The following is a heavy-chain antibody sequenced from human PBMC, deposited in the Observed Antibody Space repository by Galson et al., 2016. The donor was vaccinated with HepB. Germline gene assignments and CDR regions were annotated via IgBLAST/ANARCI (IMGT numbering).Heavy chain of an antibody. J-gene: IGHJ4*02. CDR1: GFPFTTHW. CDR3: GSDSELYV. V-gene: IGHV3-74*01. Sequence: SLRLSCAASGFPFTTHWMHWVRQAPGKGLVWVSRISGDGSNTNYADSVRGRFTISRDNAKNTVFLQMNSLTAEDTAVYYCGSDSELYVWGQGTLVTVSS. D-gene: IGHD3-10*01. CDR2: ISGDGSNT.